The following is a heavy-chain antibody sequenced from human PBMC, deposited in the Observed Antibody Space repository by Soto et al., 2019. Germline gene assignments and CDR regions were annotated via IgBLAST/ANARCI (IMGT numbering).Heavy chain of an antibody. CDR3: ARVGYYDSSGLDY. J-gene: IGHJ4*01. V-gene: IGHV3-33*01. CDR1: GFTFSSYG. D-gene: IGHD3-22*01. CDR2: IWYDGSNK. Sequence: AGGSLRLSCAASGFTFSSYGMHWVRQAPGKGLEWVAVIWYDGSNKYYADSVKGRFTISRDNSKNTLYLQMNSLRAEDTAVYYCARVGYYDSSGLDYWGHGTLVTVSS.